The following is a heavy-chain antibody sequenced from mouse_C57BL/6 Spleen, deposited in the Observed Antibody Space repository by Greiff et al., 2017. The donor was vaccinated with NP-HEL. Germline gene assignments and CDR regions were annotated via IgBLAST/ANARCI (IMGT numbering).Heavy chain of an antibody. V-gene: IGHV1-54*01. CDR3: AADGYDWYFDV. J-gene: IGHJ1*03. Sequence: VQLQQSGAELVRPGTSVKVSCKASGYAFTNYLIEWVKQRPGQGLEWIGVINPGSGGTNYNEKFKGKATLTADKSSSTAYMQLSSLTSDDSAVYFCAADGYDWYFDVWGTGTTVTVSS. CDR2: INPGSGGT. CDR1: GYAFTNYL. D-gene: IGHD2-2*01.